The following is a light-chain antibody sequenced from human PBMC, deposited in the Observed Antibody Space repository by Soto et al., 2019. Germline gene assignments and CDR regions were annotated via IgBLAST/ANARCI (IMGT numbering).Light chain of an antibody. CDR3: QQRNSLVP. V-gene: IGKV3-11*01. J-gene: IGKJ1*01. CDR2: DSS. Sequence: EVVLTQSPATLSLSPGERATLSCRASQSVSTYLAWYQQKSGQAPRLLIYDSSNRATGVPARFSGSGSGTDFTLTISSLEPEDFAVYYCQQRNSLVPFGQGTKVEIK. CDR1: QSVSTY.